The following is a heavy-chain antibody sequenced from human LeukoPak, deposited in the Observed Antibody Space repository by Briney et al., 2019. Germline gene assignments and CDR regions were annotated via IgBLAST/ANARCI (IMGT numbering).Heavy chain of an antibody. CDR1: GFTLSIYG. Sequence: GGSLRLSCAASGFTLSIYGMHWVRPAPDKGGECVGLISYDGSNKYYADSVRGRFTISRDTSKNTLYLQMNTLRAVNTGLYYCVSQLVHGFDYRGEGELVTLSS. CDR3: VSQLVHGFDY. V-gene: IGHV3-30*03. J-gene: IGHJ4*02. D-gene: IGHD6-6*01. CDR2: ISYDGSNK.